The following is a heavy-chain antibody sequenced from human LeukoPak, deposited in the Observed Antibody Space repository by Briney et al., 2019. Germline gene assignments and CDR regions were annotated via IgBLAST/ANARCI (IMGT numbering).Heavy chain of an antibody. CDR2: ISSGSSFI. CDR3: ARGSSCYFY. CDR1: GFTFSTYS. D-gene: IGHD3-22*01. Sequence: PGGSLRLSCAASGFTFSTYSMNWVRQAPGKGLEWVSSISSGSSFIYYADSVKGRFTISRDNAKNSLFLQMNSLRAEDTAVYYCARGSSCYFYWVQGTLVTVSS. V-gene: IGHV3-21*01. J-gene: IGHJ4*02.